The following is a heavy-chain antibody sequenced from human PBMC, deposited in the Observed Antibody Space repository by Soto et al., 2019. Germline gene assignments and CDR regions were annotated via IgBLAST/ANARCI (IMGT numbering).Heavy chain of an antibody. V-gene: IGHV1-18*01. CDR2: ISAYNGNT. CDR3: ARIIAVAGTRWFDP. D-gene: IGHD6-19*01. CDR1: GYTFTSYG. Sequence: ASVKFSCKASGYTFTSYGISWVRQAPGQGLEWMGWISAYNGNTNYAQKLQGRVTMTTDTSTSTAYMELRSLRSDDTAVYYCARIIAVAGTRWFDPWGQGTLVTVSS. J-gene: IGHJ5*02.